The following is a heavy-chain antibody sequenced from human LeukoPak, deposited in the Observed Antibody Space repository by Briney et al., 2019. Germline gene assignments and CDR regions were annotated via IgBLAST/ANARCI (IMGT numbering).Heavy chain of an antibody. CDR1: GFTFSNCG. Sequence: GGSLRLSCAASGFTFSNCGMHWVRQAPGKGLEWVAFIHYNGNKKDYGDSVKGRFSISRDNSKNTLYLQMNSLRPDDTAVYYCAKQGEWDLLNGGLGWGQGTLVTVSS. CDR2: IHYNGNKK. J-gene: IGHJ4*02. D-gene: IGHD1-26*01. CDR3: AKQGEWDLLNGGLG. V-gene: IGHV3-30*02.